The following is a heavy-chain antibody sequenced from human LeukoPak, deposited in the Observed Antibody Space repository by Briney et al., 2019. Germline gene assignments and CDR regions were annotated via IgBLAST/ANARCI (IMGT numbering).Heavy chain of an antibody. J-gene: IGHJ3*01. D-gene: IGHD2-8*02. V-gene: IGHV3-23*01. CDR2: ISGGDGAT. Sequence: GGSLRLSCAASGFIFSNHAMTWVRQAPGKGLEWVSAISGGDGATYYADSVKGRFIISRDNSKNTVYLQMSGLRADDTAVYYCARRGLSPGGAFDVWGQGTMVTVSS. CDR1: GFIFSNHA. CDR3: ARRGLSPGGAFDV.